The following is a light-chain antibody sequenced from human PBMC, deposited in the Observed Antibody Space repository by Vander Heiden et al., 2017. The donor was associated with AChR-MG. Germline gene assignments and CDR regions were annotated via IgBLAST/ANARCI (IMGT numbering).Light chain of an antibody. Sequence: GKAPKLMIYDVSQRPSGVPDRFSGSKSGNTASLTISGLQAEDEADYYCSSYTSIDTRVFGGGTKLTVL. CDR3: SSYTSIDTRV. CDR2: DVS. V-gene: IGLV2-11*01. J-gene: IGLJ3*02.